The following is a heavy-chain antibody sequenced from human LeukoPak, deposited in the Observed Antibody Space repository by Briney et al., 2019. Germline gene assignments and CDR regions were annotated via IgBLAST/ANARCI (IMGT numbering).Heavy chain of an antibody. CDR3: ATWNSSGWYGRKRYYYMDV. Sequence: ASVKVSCNVSGYTLTELSMHWVRHAPGKGLVWMGGFDPEDGETIYAHKFHDRVTMTEDTSTHTPYMQLSSPRSEETTVYYCATWNSSGWYGRKRYYYMDVWGKGTTVTVSS. CDR2: FDPEDGET. CDR1: GYTLTELS. V-gene: IGHV1-24*01. J-gene: IGHJ6*03. D-gene: IGHD6-19*01.